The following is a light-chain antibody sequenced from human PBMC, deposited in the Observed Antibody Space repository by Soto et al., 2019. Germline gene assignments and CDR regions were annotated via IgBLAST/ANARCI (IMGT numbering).Light chain of an antibody. V-gene: IGKV3-20*01. CDR2: AAS. J-gene: IGKJ1*01. Sequence: EIVVTQSPGTLSLSPGERATLSCRVSQTVSSRYLAWYQQKPGQAPRLLIYAASTRAPGVPDRFSGSGSGTDFTLTISRLEPADFAVYYCQQYGNSPKWTFGQGTKVEIK. CDR3: QQYGNSPKWT. CDR1: QTVSSRY.